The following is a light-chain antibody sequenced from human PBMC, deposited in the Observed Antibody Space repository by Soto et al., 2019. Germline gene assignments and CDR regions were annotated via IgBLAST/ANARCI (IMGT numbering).Light chain of an antibody. Sequence: QSVLTQPPSASGSPGQAGTISCTGTSNDVGGYNYVSWYQQHPGKAPKLMIYEVSKRPSGVPDRFSGSKSGNTASLTVSGLQAEDEADYYCKSYVGGNPVVFGGGTKITVL. CDR2: EVS. CDR1: SNDVGGYNY. V-gene: IGLV2-8*01. J-gene: IGLJ2*01. CDR3: KSYVGGNPVV.